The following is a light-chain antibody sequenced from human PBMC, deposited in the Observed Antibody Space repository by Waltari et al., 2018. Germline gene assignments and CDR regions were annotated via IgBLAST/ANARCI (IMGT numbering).Light chain of an antibody. CDR3: SSYTSSSTRRV. J-gene: IGLJ1*01. V-gene: IGLV2-14*03. CDR1: SSDVGGYNY. Sequence: QSALTQPASVSGSPGQSITIPCTGTSSDVGGYNYVSWYQQHPGKAPKLMIYDVSNRPSGVSNRFSGSKSGNTASLTISGLQAEDEADYYCSSYTSSSTRRVFGTGTKVTVL. CDR2: DVS.